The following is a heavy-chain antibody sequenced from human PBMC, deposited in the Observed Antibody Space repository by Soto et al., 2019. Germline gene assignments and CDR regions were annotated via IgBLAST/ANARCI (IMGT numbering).Heavy chain of an antibody. CDR2: IIPIFGTT. CDR1: GGTVSSYA. Sequence: QVQLVQSGAEAKKLESSVKVSCKASGGTVSSYAIIWVRQAPGQGLEWMGGIIPIFGTTNYAQKFQGRVTITADESTSTAYMELSSLRSDDTAVYYCASAPPPYYDILTGYLDYWGQGTLVTVSS. J-gene: IGHJ4*02. CDR3: ASAPPPYYDILTGYLDY. D-gene: IGHD3-9*01. V-gene: IGHV1-69*01.